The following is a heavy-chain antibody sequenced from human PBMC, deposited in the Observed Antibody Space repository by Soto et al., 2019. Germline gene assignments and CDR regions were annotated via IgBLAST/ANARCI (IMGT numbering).Heavy chain of an antibody. CDR2: ISYDGSNK. J-gene: IGHJ3*02. CDR1: GFTFSSYA. V-gene: IGHV3-30-3*01. CDR3: ARGGYSSGWYRNAFDI. Sequence: GGSLRLSCAASGFTFSSYAMHWVRQAPGKGLEWVAVISYDGSNKYYADSVKGRFTSSRDNSKNTLYLQMNSLRAEDTAVYYCARGGYSSGWYRNAFDIWGQGTMVTVSS. D-gene: IGHD6-19*01.